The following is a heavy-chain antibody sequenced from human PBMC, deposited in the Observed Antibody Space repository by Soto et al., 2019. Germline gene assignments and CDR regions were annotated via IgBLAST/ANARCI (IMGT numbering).Heavy chain of an antibody. Sequence: QVQLVQSGAEVKEPGASVKVFCRASGYTFTNYFMHWVRQAPGEGREWMGVITPTGGTTHYAQKFQGRDTMTKNTTKTTVYIEMSSLRPEDTDVYDCARGTTLVRGLRDGMDVWGQGTTVTVSS. CDR2: ITPTGGTT. J-gene: IGHJ6*02. CDR3: ARGTTLVRGLRDGMDV. CDR1: GYTFTNYF. D-gene: IGHD3-10*01. V-gene: IGHV1-46*03.